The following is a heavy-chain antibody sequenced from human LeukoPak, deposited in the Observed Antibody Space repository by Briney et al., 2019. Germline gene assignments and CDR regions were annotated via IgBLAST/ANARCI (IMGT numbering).Heavy chain of an antibody. CDR2: ISYDGSNK. CDR1: GFTFSSYA. D-gene: IGHD6-13*01. CDR3: ARDHPPTQQLVDY. V-gene: IGHV3-30-3*01. J-gene: IGHJ4*02. Sequence: GGSLRLSCAASGFTFSSYAMHWVRQAPGKGLEWVAVISYDGSNKYYADSVKGRFTISRDNAKNSLYLQMNSLRAEDTAVYYCARDHPPTQQLVDYWGQGTLVTVSS.